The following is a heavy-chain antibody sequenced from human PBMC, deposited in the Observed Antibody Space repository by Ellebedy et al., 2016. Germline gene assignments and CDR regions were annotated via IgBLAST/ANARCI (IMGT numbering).Heavy chain of an antibody. D-gene: IGHD3-3*01. J-gene: IGHJ5*02. CDR1: GGSISSGTHY. CDR3: ARDRSGSYDRGWWFDP. Sequence: LRLXXTVSGGSISSGTHYWSWIRQPAGKRLEWIGRIYTSGSTNYNPSLTSRVTMSVDTSKNQFSLNLTSVTAADTAAYYCARDRSGSYDRGWWFDPWGQGTLVIVSS. V-gene: IGHV4-61*02. CDR2: IYTSGST.